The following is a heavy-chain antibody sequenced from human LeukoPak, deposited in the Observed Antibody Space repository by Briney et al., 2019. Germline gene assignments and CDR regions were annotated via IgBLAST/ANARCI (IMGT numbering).Heavy chain of an antibody. CDR2: ISSSGSTI. J-gene: IGHJ4*02. CDR1: GFTFSSYG. V-gene: IGHV3-48*04. CDR3: ARDGRRRRYYCDSSGYPTRFDY. Sequence: GGSLRLSCAASGFTFSSYGMSWVRQAPGKGLEWVSYISSSGSTIYYADSVKGRFTISRDNAKNSLYLQMNSLRAEDTAVYYCARDGRRRRYYCDSSGYPTRFDYWGQGTLVTVSS. D-gene: IGHD3-22*01.